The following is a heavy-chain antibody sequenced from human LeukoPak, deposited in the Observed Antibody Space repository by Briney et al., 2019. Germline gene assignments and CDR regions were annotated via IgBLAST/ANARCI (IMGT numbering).Heavy chain of an antibody. V-gene: IGHV4-4*07. Sequence: SETLSLNCTVSGGSFSPDYWSWIRQPAGQGLEWIGRIYTSGSSNYNPSLKSRATMSVDTSKNQISLKLTSVTAADTAVYYCARDRFSGSFSGFDYWGQGTLVTVSS. CDR1: GGSFSPDY. CDR3: ARDRFSGSFSGFDY. J-gene: IGHJ4*02. D-gene: IGHD1-26*01. CDR2: IYTSGSS.